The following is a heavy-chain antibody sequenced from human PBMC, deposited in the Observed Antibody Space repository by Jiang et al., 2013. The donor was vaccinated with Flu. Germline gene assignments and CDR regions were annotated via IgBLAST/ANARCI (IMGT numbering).Heavy chain of an antibody. J-gene: IGHJ3*02. CDR3: ARDRPGSSTMGSFDM. D-gene: IGHD3-10*01. V-gene: IGHV4-59*12. Sequence: NNNPSLKSRVNTSVDTSKNQISLKLSSVTAADTAVYYCARDRPGSSTMGSFDMWGQGTMVTVSS.